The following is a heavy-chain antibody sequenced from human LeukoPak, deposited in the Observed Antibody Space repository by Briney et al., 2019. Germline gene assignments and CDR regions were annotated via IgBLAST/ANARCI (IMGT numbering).Heavy chain of an antibody. CDR1: GFTFSTYA. V-gene: IGHV3-23*01. Sequence: PGGSLRLSCAASGFTFSTYAMSWVRQAPGKGLEWVSAISGSGGDTYYADSVKGRFTISRDNSKNTLSLQMNNLRAEDTALYYCAKPLDFGSGTYHGFEYWGQGTLVTVSS. J-gene: IGHJ4*02. D-gene: IGHD3-10*01. CDR3: AKPLDFGSGTYHGFEY. CDR2: ISGSGGDT.